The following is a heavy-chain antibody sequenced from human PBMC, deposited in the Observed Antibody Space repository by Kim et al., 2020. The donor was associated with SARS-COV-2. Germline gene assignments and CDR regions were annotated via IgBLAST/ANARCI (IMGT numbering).Heavy chain of an antibody. D-gene: IGHD3-22*01. Sequence: VKGRFTISRDNSKDTLYLQMNSLRVEDTALYYCAKDYDSSSFYQFSFFDYWGQGTLVTVSS. J-gene: IGHJ4*02. V-gene: IGHV3-23*01. CDR3: AKDYDSSSFYQFSFFDY.